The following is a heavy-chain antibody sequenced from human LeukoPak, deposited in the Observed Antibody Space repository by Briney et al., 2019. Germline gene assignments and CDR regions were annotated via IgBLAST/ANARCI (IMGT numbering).Heavy chain of an antibody. D-gene: IGHD3-3*01. V-gene: IGHV1-69*13. CDR2: IIPIFGTA. CDR1: GGTFSSYA. J-gene: IGHJ5*02. Sequence: SVKVSCKASGGTFSSYAISWVRQAPGQGLEWMGGIIPIFGTANYAQKFQGRVTITADESTSTAYMELSSLRSEDTAVYYCARVVKFWSGMELDLTRNWFDPWSQGALVTVSS. CDR3: ARVVKFWSGMELDLTRNWFDP.